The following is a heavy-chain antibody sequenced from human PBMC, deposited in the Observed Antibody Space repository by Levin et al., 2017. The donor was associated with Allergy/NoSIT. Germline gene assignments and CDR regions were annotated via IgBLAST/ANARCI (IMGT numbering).Heavy chain of an antibody. D-gene: IGHD4-23*01. J-gene: IGHJ4*02. CDR2: INTDGSNT. CDR1: GFTFSSYW. V-gene: IGHV3-74*01. Sequence: GGSLRLSCAASGFTFSSYWIHWVRQAPGKGLVWVSRINTDGSNTIYADSVTGRFTISRDNAKNTLYLQMNSLRAEDTAVYYCASVYGGNSYYTYWGQGTLVTVSS. CDR3: ASVYGGNSYYTY.